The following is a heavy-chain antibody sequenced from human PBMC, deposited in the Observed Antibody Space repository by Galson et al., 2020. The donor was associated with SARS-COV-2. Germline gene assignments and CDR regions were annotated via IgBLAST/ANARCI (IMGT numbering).Heavy chain of an antibody. Sequence: GESLKISCAAFGFTFSSYGMHWVRQAPGKGLEWVAVISYDGSNKYYADSVKGRFTISRDNSKNTLYLQMNSLRAEDTAVYYCAKDGHYYGSGSYYEYQYYFDYWGQGTLVTVSS. CDR1: GFTFSSYG. D-gene: IGHD3-10*01. CDR2: ISYDGSNK. J-gene: IGHJ4*02. CDR3: AKDGHYYGSGSYYEYQYYFDY. V-gene: IGHV3-30*18.